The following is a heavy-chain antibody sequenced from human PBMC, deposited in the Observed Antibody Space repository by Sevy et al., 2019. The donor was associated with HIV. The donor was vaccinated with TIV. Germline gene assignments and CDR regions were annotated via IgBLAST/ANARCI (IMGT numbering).Heavy chain of an antibody. CDR1: GFTFSDYY. Sequence: GGSLRLSCAASGFTFSDYYMSWIRQAPGKGLEWVSHISSSGSTIYYADSVKGRFTISRDNAKNSLYLQMNSLRAEDTAVYYCGRGRFLEWFVDYWGQGTLVTVSS. CDR2: ISSSGSTI. V-gene: IGHV3-11*01. D-gene: IGHD3-3*01. CDR3: GRGRFLEWFVDY. J-gene: IGHJ4*02.